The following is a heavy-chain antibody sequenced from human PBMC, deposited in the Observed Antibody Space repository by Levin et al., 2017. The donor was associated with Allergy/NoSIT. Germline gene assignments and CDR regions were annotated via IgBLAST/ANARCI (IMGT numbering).Heavy chain of an antibody. CDR1: GYNFIGYY. Sequence: PGESLKISCKASGYNFIGYYVQWLRQAPGQGLEWMGWINPNSSVTKYAQKFQGRVTMTRDTSISTAYMELNSLTSDDTAVYYCARVPPARRKGDNLFDPWGQGTLVTVSS. CDR3: ARVPPARRKGDNLFDP. J-gene: IGHJ5*02. V-gene: IGHV1-2*02. CDR2: INPNSSVT.